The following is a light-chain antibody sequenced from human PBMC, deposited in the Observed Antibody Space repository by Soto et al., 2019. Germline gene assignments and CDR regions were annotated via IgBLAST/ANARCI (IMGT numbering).Light chain of an antibody. V-gene: IGKV3-20*01. CDR2: DAS. J-gene: IGKJ5*01. Sequence: EIVLTQSPCTLSLSPGERATLSCRASQSVSSSSLAWYQQKRGQAPRLLIHDASSRATGIPDRFSGSGSGTDFTLTISRLEPEDFAVYYCQQYGDSPITFGQGTRLEIK. CDR1: QSVSSSS. CDR3: QQYGDSPIT.